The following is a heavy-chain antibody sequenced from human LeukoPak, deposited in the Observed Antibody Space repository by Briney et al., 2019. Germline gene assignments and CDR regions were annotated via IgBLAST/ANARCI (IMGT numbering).Heavy chain of an antibody. Sequence: PGGSLRLSCAASGFTFSDYYMSWIRQAPGKGLERVSYISSSGSTIYYADSVKGRFTISRDNAKNSLYLQMNSLRAEDTAVYYCARDGDCGGDCSSGMDVWGQGTTVTVSS. CDR3: ARDGDCGGDCSSGMDV. CDR1: GFTFSDYY. V-gene: IGHV3-11*01. D-gene: IGHD2-21*02. CDR2: ISSSGSTI. J-gene: IGHJ6*02.